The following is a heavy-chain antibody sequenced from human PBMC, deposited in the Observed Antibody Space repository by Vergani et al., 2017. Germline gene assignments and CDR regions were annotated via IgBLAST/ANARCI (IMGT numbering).Heavy chain of an antibody. J-gene: IGHJ4*02. V-gene: IGHV4-59*01. CDR3: ARAEYYAFDY. Sequence: QVQLPESGPGLVKPSETLSLTCTVSGGSISSYYWSWIRQPPGKGLEWIGYIYYSGSTNYNPSLKSRVTISVDTSKNQFSLKLSSVTAADTAVYYCARAEYYAFDYWGQGTLVTVSS. CDR1: GGSISSYY. D-gene: IGHD2/OR15-2a*01. CDR2: IYYSGST.